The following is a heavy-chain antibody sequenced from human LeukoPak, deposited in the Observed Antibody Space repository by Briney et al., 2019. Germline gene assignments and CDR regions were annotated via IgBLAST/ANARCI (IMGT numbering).Heavy chain of an antibody. V-gene: IGHV3-7*01. CDR3: ARVRFVVGAAKPSYFDY. CDR1: GFTFGSYS. Sequence: PGGSLRLSCAASGFTFGSYSMNWVRQAPGKGLEWVANIKQDGSEKYYVDSVKGRFTISRDNAKNSLYLQMNSLRAEDTAVYYCARVRFVVGAAKPSYFDYWGQGTLVTVSS. J-gene: IGHJ4*02. CDR2: IKQDGSEK. D-gene: IGHD1-26*01.